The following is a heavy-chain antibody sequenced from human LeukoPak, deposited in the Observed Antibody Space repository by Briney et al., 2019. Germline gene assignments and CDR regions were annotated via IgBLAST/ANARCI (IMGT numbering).Heavy chain of an antibody. CDR3: ARGSSGSYVFDY. D-gene: IGHD3-10*01. J-gene: IGHJ4*02. CDR2: ISSSSSYI. CDR1: GFTFSSYS. V-gene: IGHV3-21*01. Sequence: GGSLRLSCSASGFTFSSYSMNWVRQAPGKGLEWVSSISSSSSYIYYADSVKGRLTISRDNAKNSLYLQMNSLRAEDTAVYYCARGSSGSYVFDYWGQGTPVTVSS.